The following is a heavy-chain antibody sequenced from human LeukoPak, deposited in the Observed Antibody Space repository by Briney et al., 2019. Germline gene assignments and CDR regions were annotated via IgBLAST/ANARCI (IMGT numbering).Heavy chain of an antibody. V-gene: IGHV4-59*08. D-gene: IGHD5-18*01. CDR2: FSYSGST. CDR1: GGSISSYY. CDR3: ARHGYSYGYVTRDRYAMDV. J-gene: IGHJ6*02. Sequence: SETLSLTCTVSGGSISSYYWSWIRRPPGKELEWIGYFSYSGSTNYNPSLKCRVTISVDTSKNQFSLKLSSVTAADTAVYYCARHGYSYGYVTRDRYAMDVWGPGTTVTVSS.